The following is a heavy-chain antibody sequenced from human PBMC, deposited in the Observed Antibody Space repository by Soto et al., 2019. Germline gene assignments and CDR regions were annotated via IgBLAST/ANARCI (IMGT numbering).Heavy chain of an antibody. D-gene: IGHD3-16*01. Sequence: EVRLLESGGGLVPPGGSLRLSCAASGFIFTTYAMSWVRQTPGKGLEWVSTVSGSGDNTYYADSVKGRFTISRDNYKNTLSLHVYSLRAEDTAVYYCAKDPLRVRSGIDKWGKGTLVTVSS. J-gene: IGHJ4*02. CDR1: GFIFTTYA. CDR3: AKDPLRVRSGIDK. CDR2: VSGSGDNT. V-gene: IGHV3-23*01.